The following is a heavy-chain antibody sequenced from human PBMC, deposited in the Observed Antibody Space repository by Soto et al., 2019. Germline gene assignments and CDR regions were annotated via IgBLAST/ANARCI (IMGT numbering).Heavy chain of an antibody. J-gene: IGHJ4*02. Sequence: QVQLVESGGGVVQPGRSLRLSCAASGFTFSSYGMHWVRQAPGKGLEWVAVIWYDGSNKYYADSVKGRFTISRDNSKNTLYLQMNSLRAEDTAVYYCARDRWYYDSSGYFYYWGQGTLVTVSS. CDR1: GFTFSSYG. CDR3: ARDRWYYDSSGYFYY. CDR2: IWYDGSNK. V-gene: IGHV3-33*01. D-gene: IGHD3-22*01.